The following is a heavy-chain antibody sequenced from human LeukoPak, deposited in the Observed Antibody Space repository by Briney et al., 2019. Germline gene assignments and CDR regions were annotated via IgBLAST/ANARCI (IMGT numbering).Heavy chain of an antibody. CDR3: ARLSFDCSSTRCYLARFDY. V-gene: IGHV4-59*01. CDR2: IYYSGST. D-gene: IGHD2-2*01. Sequence: PSETLSLTCTVSGGSISSYYWSWIREPPGEGLEWIGYIYYSGSTNYNPSLKSRVTISVDTSKNQFSLKLSSVTAAETAVYYCARLSFDCSSTRCYLARFDYWGQGTLVTVSS. CDR1: GGSISSYY. J-gene: IGHJ4*02.